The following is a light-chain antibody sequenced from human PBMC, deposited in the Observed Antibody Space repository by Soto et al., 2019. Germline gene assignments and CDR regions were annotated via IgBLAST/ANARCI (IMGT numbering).Light chain of an antibody. J-gene: IGKJ3*01. V-gene: IGKV3-20*01. Sequence: EVVLTQSPGTLSLSPGERATLSCRASQSVSSSYLAWYQQKLGQAPRLLLYGASSRATGIPDRFSGSGSGTDFTLTISRLEPEDFAVYYCQQYGSSPFTFGPGTKVDIK. CDR2: GAS. CDR1: QSVSSSY. CDR3: QQYGSSPFT.